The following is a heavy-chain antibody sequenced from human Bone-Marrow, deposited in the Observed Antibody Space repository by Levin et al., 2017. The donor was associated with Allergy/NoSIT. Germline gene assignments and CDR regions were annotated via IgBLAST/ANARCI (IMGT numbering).Heavy chain of an antibody. D-gene: IGHD6-19*01. V-gene: IGHV3-33*01. CDR3: ARGGYNTGWPPLDV. CDR2: ISGDGHNT. CDR1: GFNFRTYG. Sequence: PGGSLRLSCEASGFNFRTYGMHWVRQAPGKGPEWVTFISGDGHNTYYVDSVKGRFSISRDRSKKTIYLQMTNLKVEDTAVYFCARGGYNTGWPPLDVWGQGTTVSVS. J-gene: IGHJ6*02.